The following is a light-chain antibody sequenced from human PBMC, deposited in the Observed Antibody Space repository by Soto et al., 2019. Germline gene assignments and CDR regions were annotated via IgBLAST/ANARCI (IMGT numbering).Light chain of an antibody. Sequence: EIVLTQSPGTLCLSPGERATLSCRASQSVSSSYLAWYQQKPGQAPRLLIYGASSRATGIPDRFSGSGSGTDFTLTISRLEPEDFAVYYCQQYDRSGTFGQGTTGDVK. CDR2: GAS. CDR3: QQYDRSGT. V-gene: IGKV3-20*01. CDR1: QSVSSSY. J-gene: IGKJ1*01.